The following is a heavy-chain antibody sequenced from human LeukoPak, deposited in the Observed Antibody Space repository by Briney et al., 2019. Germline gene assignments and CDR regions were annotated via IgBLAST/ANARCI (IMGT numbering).Heavy chain of an antibody. Sequence: GGSLRLSCAASGFTFDDYAMHWVRQAPGKGLEWVSLISGGGGSTYYADSVKGRFTISRDNSKNSLYLQINSLRTEDTALYNCAKDPTYAFWSGYLRGKNWSDPWGQGTLVTVSS. CDR1: GFTFDDYA. V-gene: IGHV3-43*02. D-gene: IGHD3-3*01. CDR3: AKDPTYAFWSGYLRGKNWSDP. J-gene: IGHJ5*02. CDR2: ISGGGGST.